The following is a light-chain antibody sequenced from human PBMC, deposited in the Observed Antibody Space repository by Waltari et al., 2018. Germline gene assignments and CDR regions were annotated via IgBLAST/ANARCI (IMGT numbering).Light chain of an antibody. J-gene: IGKJ1*01. CDR3: QQYYSTPRT. CDR1: QSVLHSSTNKNY. V-gene: IGKV4-1*01. Sequence: DIVMTQSPDSLAVSLGEKATINCKSSQSVLHSSTNKNYLALYQQKPGQPPKLLIYWASTRESGIPDRFSGSGSGTDFTLTVGSLQAEDVAVYYCQQYYSTPRTFGQGTRVELK. CDR2: WAS.